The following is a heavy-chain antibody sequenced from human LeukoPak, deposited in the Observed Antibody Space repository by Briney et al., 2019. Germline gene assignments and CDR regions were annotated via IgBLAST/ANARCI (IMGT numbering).Heavy chain of an antibody. CDR1: GLTFGRYA. CDR2: ISGSGGST. V-gene: IGHV3-23*01. CDR3: AKPCGGDCSYAFDI. Sequence: PGGSLRLSCAVSGLTFGRYAIHWVRQAPGKGLEWVSAISGSGGSTYYADSVKGRFTISRDNSKNTLYLQMNSLRAEDTAVYYCAKPCGGDCSYAFDIWGQGTMVTVSS. D-gene: IGHD2-21*02. J-gene: IGHJ3*02.